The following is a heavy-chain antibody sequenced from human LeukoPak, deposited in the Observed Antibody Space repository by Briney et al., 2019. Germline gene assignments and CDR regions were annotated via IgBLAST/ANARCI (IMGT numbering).Heavy chain of an antibody. CDR1: GGSFSGYY. CDR3: ARVNDYGVLLGAFDI. V-gene: IGHV4-34*01. J-gene: IGHJ3*02. D-gene: IGHD4-17*01. CDR2: INHSGST. Sequence: PSETLSLTCAVYGGSFSGYYWSWIRQPPGKGLEWIGEINHSGSTNYNPSLKGRVTISVDTSKNQFSLKLSSVTAADTAVYYCARVNDYGVLLGAFDIWGQGTMVTVSS.